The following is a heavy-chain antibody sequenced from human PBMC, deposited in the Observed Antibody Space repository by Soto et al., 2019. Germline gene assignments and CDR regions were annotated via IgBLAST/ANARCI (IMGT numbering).Heavy chain of an antibody. CDR3: ARKRVVAAAGNWFDP. J-gene: IGHJ5*02. Sequence: ETLSLTCTVSGGSISSYYWSWIRQPPGKGLEWIGYIYYSGSTNYNPSLKSRVTISVDTSKNQFSLKLSSVTAADTAVYYCARKRVVAAAGNWFDPWGQGTLVTVSS. CDR2: IYYSGST. D-gene: IGHD6-13*01. CDR1: GGSISSYY. V-gene: IGHV4-59*01.